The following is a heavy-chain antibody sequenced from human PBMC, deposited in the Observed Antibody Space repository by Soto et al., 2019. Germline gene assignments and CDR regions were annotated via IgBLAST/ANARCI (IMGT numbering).Heavy chain of an antibody. D-gene: IGHD3-22*01. CDR3: ATRIVVIVIDVFDI. CDR1: GFTFSGYE. CDR2: ISSTGNTI. Sequence: EVQLVESGGGLGQPGGSLILSCAASGFTFSGYEMHWVRQAPGKGLEWVSYISSTGNTIYYADSVKGRFTISRDNAKNSLYLQMNSLRAEDTAVYYCATRIVVIVIDVFDIWGQGTMVTVSS. J-gene: IGHJ3*02. V-gene: IGHV3-48*03.